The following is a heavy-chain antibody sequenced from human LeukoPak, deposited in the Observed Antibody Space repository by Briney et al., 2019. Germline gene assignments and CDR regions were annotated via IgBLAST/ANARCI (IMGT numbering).Heavy chain of an antibody. V-gene: IGHV3-21*01. CDR1: GFTFDDYG. D-gene: IGHD6-19*01. CDR2: ISRGGDYT. CDR3: ARDLMAVAGTGFDY. J-gene: IGHJ4*02. Sequence: PGGSLRLSCAASGFTFDDYGMSWVRQAPGKGLEWVSSISRGGDYTYSEDSVKGRFTISRDNAKDSLYLQLNSLRAEDTAVYYCARDLMAVAGTGFDYWGQGTLVTVSS.